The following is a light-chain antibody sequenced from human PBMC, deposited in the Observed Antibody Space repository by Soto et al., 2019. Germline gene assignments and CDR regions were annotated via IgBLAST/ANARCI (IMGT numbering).Light chain of an antibody. CDR3: GTWDSSLSAGV. CDR2: SNN. V-gene: IGLV1-44*01. J-gene: IGLJ1*01. CDR1: SSNIGTNT. Sequence: QSALTQAPSASGTPGQRVTISCSGSSSNIGTNTVNWYQQLPGTAPKLLIYSNNQRPSGVPDRFSGSKSGTSASLAISGLQSEDEADYYCGTWDSSLSAGVFGTGTKVTVL.